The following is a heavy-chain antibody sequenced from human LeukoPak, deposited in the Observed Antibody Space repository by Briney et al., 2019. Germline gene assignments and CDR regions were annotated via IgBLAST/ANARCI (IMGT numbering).Heavy chain of an antibody. CDR1: GFTFSSYT. Sequence: GGSLRISCAAPGFTFSSYTMNLVRQAPGKGLEWVSSISSSSSNTHYADSLKGRFTISRDNAKNSLYLQMNSLRAEDTAVYYCVRGDGRDYWGQGTLVTVSS. V-gene: IGHV3-21*01. CDR2: ISSSSSNT. J-gene: IGHJ4*02. D-gene: IGHD5-24*01. CDR3: VRGDGRDY.